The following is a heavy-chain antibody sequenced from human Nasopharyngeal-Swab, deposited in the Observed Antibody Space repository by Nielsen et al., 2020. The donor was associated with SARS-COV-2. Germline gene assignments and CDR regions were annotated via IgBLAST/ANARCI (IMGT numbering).Heavy chain of an antibody. CDR2: INPSGGST. V-gene: IGHV1-46*01. CDR1: GYTFTSYY. CDR3: AARVPAAIAFYYYGMDV. J-gene: IGHJ6*02. D-gene: IGHD2-2*01. Sequence: ASVKVSCKASGYTFTSYYKHWVRQAPGQGLEWMGIINPSGGSTSYAQKFQGRVTMTRDTSTSTVYMELSSLRSEDTAVYYCAARVPAAIAFYYYGMDVWGQGTTVTVSS.